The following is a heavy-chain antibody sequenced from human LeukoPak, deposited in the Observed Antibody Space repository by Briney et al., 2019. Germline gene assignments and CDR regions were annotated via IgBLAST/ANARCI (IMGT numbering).Heavy chain of an antibody. D-gene: IGHD3-10*01. J-gene: IGHJ4*02. Sequence: GGSLRLSCAASGFTFSSYAMSWVRHAPGKGLEWVSAISGSGGSTYYADSVKGRFTISRDNSKNTLYLQMNSLRAEDTAVYYCAKDPYYYGSGSYYPADYWGQGTLVTVSS. CDR2: ISGSGGST. V-gene: IGHV3-23*01. CDR3: AKDPYYYGSGSYYPADY. CDR1: GFTFSSYA.